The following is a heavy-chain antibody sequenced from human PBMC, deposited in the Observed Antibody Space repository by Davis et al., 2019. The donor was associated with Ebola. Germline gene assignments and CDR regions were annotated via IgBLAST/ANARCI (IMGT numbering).Heavy chain of an antibody. J-gene: IGHJ6*02. CDR3: ARGPEMATSSFFYYYDMDV. V-gene: IGHV3-53*04. Sequence: GESLKISCAASGFTVSTYYINWVRQAPVKGLEWVSTIDSAEITHYADSVKGRFTISRQNAKNPLYLQMTNLRPEDTAVYYCARGPEMATSSFFYYYDMDVWGQGTAVTVSS. CDR1: GFTVSTYY. CDR2: IDSAEIT. D-gene: IGHD5-24*01.